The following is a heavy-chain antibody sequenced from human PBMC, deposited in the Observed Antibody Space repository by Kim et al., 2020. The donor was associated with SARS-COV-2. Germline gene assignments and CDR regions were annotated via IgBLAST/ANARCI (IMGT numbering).Heavy chain of an antibody. V-gene: IGHV3-9*01. D-gene: IGHD3-10*01. J-gene: IGHJ4*02. CDR1: GFTFGDFA. CDR2: ITWNSDNI. Sequence: GGSLRLSCAASGFTFGDFAMHWVRQAPGKGLEWVSGITWNSDNIAYTDSVQGRFTISRDNAKNSLYLQMNSLRPDDTALYFCAKDFDDRGYFDYWGQGT. CDR3: AKDFDDRGYFDY.